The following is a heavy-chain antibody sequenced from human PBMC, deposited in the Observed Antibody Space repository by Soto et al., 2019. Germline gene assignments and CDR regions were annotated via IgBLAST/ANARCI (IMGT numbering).Heavy chain of an antibody. J-gene: IGHJ6*02. CDR2: IIPIFGTA. Sequence: RASVKVSCKASGGTFSSYAISWVRQAPGQGLEWMGGIIPIFGTANYAQKFQGRVTITADDSTSTAYMELSSLRSEDTAVYYCAREREAAPTTVVSPQPYYYYGMDVWGQGTTVTVSS. D-gene: IGHD4-17*01. V-gene: IGHV1-69*13. CDR1: GGTFSSYA. CDR3: AREREAAPTTVVSPQPYYYYGMDV.